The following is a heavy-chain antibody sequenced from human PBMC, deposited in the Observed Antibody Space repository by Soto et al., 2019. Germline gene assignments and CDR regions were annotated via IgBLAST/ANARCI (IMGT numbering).Heavy chain of an antibody. D-gene: IGHD3-22*01. CDR3: ARVHDSSDADYYYGMDV. CDR2: IIPIFGTA. J-gene: IGHJ6*02. V-gene: IGHV1-69*12. CDR1: GGTFSSYA. Sequence: QVQLVQSGAEVKKPGSSVKVSCKASGGTFSSYAISWVRQAPGQGLEWMGGIIPIFGTANYAQKFQGRVTITADESTSTAYMELGSLRSEDTAVYYCARVHDSSDADYYYGMDVWGQGTTVTVSS.